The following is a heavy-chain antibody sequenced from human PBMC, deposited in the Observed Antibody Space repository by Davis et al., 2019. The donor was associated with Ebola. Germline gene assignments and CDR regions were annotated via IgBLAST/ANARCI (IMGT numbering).Heavy chain of an antibody. CDR1: GYTFTSYD. Sequence: ASVKVSCKASGYTFTSYDINWVRQATGQGLEWMGWMNPNSGNTGYAQKFQGRVTITRNTSISTAYMELSSLRSEDTAVYYCARAQGYCSSTSCEGWFDPWGQGTLVTVSS. V-gene: IGHV1-8*03. CDR2: MNPNSGNT. J-gene: IGHJ5*02. D-gene: IGHD2-2*01. CDR3: ARAQGYCSSTSCEGWFDP.